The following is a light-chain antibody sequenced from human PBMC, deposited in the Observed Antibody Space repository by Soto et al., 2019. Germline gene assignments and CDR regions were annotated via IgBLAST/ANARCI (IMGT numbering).Light chain of an antibody. V-gene: IGKV1-39*01. CDR2: AAS. CDR1: QSISSY. J-gene: IGKJ1*01. CDR3: QQSYSTPVA. Sequence: DIQMTQSPSSLSASVGDRVTITCRASQSISSYLNWYQQKPGKAPKLLIYAASSLQTGVPSRFSGSGSGTDFTLTISSLQPEDFGTYYCQQSYSTPVAFGQGTKVDIK.